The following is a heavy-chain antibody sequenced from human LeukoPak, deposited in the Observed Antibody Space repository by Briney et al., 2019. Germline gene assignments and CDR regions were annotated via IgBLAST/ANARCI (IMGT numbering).Heavy chain of an antibody. CDR3: ARPRDYYDSSGYYPPGRYGMDV. D-gene: IGHD3-22*01. J-gene: IGHJ6*02. Sequence: ASVKVSCKASVYTFTSYYMHWVRQAPGQGLEWMGIINPSGGSTSYAQKFQGRVTMTRDTSTSTVYMELSSLRSEGTAVYYCARPRDYYDSSGYYPPGRYGMDVWGQGTTVTVSS. V-gene: IGHV1-46*01. CDR2: INPSGGST. CDR1: VYTFTSYY.